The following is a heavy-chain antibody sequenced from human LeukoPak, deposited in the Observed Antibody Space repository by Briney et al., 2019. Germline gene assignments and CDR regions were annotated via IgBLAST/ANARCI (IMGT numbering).Heavy chain of an antibody. CDR1: GGTFSNYA. CDR2: IIPIFGAT. Sequence: ASVKVSCKASGGTFSNYALSWVRQAPGQGLEWMGGIIPIFGATRNAQKFQGRVTITADGSASPAYMEVSNLRSEDTAVYYCAKDSDELIAAAYNWFDPWGQGTLVTVSS. CDR3: AKDSDELIAAAYNWFDP. J-gene: IGHJ5*02. V-gene: IGHV1-69*13. D-gene: IGHD6-13*01.